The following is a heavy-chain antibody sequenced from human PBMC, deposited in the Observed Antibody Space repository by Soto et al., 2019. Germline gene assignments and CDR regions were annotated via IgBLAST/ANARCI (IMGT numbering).Heavy chain of an antibody. D-gene: IGHD3-22*01. J-gene: IGHJ4*02. CDR3: AGHYYDSSGYYVSPYYFDY. CDR2: IYHSGTT. Sequence: SETLSLTCVVSGTSISSTFWWTWVRQAPGKGLEWIGEIYHSGTTNYNPSLKSRVTISVDKSNNQFSLKLSSVTAADTAVYFCAGHYYDSSGYYVSPYYFDYWGQGTPVTVSS. V-gene: IGHV4-4*02. CDR1: GTSISSTFW.